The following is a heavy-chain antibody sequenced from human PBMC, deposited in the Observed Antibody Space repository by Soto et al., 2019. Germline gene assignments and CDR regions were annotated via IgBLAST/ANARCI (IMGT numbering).Heavy chain of an antibody. V-gene: IGHV3-21*01. D-gene: IGHD3-9*01. Sequence: EVQLVESGGGLVKPGGSLRLSCAASGFTFSRYSMNWVRQAPGKGREWVSSISGSSSYIYYADSVKGRLTISRDNAKDSLSLQMNSLRAEDTAVYYCARSYDILTGYSGFDYWGQGTLVTVSS. J-gene: IGHJ4*02. CDR1: GFTFSRYS. CDR3: ARSYDILTGYSGFDY. CDR2: ISGSSSYI.